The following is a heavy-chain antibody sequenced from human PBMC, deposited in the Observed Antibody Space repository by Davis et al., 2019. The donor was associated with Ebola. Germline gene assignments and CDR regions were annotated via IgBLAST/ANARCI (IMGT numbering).Heavy chain of an antibody. Sequence: PGGSLRLSCVASGFTFRNYWVHWVRQAPGKGLVWVSRINNDGTSTDYADSVKGRFTISRDNAKNTLYLEMNSLRAEDTAVYYCVRVLSDDYGMDVWGQGTSVTVSS. CDR2: INNDGTST. CDR1: GFTFRNYW. V-gene: IGHV3-74*01. CDR3: VRVLSDDYGMDV. J-gene: IGHJ6*02.